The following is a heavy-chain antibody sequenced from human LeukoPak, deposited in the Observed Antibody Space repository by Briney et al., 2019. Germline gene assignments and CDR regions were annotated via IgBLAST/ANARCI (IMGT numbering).Heavy chain of an antibody. CDR2: IKPDGSDK. CDR1: AFSFSSSW. J-gene: IGHJ4*02. Sequence: QTGGSLRLSCAASAFSFSSSWMDWVRQAPGKGLEWVANIKPDGSDKSYVDSVKGRFTISRDNAKDSLYLEMDSLRVEDTALYYCSRSLNYWGQGVPVTVSS. CDR3: SRSLNY. V-gene: IGHV3-7*01.